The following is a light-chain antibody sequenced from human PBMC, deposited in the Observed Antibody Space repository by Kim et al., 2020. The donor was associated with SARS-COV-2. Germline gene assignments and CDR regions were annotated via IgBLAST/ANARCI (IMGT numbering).Light chain of an antibody. J-gene: IGKJ5*01. V-gene: IGKV3-15*01. CDR2: GAS. CDR1: QSISSS. CDR3: QQYAYWRA. Sequence: SLSPGERATLSGRASQSISSSLAWYQQKPGQAPRVLIYGASARATGIPARFSGSGSGTEFTLTISNLQSEDFAVYYCQQYAYWRAFGQGTRLEIK.